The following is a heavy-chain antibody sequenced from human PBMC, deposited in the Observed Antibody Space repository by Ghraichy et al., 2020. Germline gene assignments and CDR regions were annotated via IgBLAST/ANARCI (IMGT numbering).Heavy chain of an antibody. J-gene: IGHJ6*02. CDR1: GFTFSSYA. CDR3: AKAPPLGVGPCYYGMDL. D-gene: IGHD1-26*01. Sequence: GGSLRLSCAASGFTFSSYAMSWVRQAPGKGLEWVSAISGSDGSTYYADSVKGRFTISRDNSKNTLYLQINSLRAEDTAVYYCAKAPPLGVGPCYYGMDLWGQGTSVTVSS. V-gene: IGHV3-23*01. CDR2: ISGSDGST.